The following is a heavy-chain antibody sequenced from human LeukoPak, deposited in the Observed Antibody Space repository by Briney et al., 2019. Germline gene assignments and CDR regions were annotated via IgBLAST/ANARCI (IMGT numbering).Heavy chain of an antibody. D-gene: IGHD6-13*01. Sequence: SETLSLTCTVSSGSISSYYWSWIRQPPGKGLEWIGYIYYSGSTNYNPSLKSRVTISVDTSKNQFSLKLSSVTAADTAVYYCARGIAAAGANFDYWGQGTLVTVSS. CDR2: IYYSGST. CDR1: SGSISSYY. V-gene: IGHV4-59*01. CDR3: ARGIAAAGANFDY. J-gene: IGHJ4*02.